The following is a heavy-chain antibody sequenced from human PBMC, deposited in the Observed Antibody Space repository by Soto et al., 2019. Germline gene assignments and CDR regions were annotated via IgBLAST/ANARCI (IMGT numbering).Heavy chain of an antibody. CDR2: IKSRTENETT. V-gene: IGHV3-15*01. CDR1: GFTFSNAW. D-gene: IGHD2-8*02. Sequence: PGGSLRLSCAASGFTFSNAWLSWVRQGPGKGLEWLGRIKSRTENETTDYASPARGRFIISRDDSKNMLYLQLNSLKSEDTGVFYCIRLLPHVHWWFEFWGEGTPVTVSA. J-gene: IGHJ4*02. CDR3: IRLLPHVHWWFEF.